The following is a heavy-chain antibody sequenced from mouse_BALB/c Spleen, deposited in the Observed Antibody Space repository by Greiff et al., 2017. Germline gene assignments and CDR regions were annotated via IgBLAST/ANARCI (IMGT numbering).Heavy chain of an antibody. CDR3: ARDYYGSSYGAMDY. D-gene: IGHD1-1*01. Sequence: VQRVESGGGLVQPGGSLKLSCAASGFTFSSYGMSWVRQTPDKRLELVATINSNGGSTYYPDSVKGRFTISRDNAKNTLYLQMSSLKSEDTAMYYCARDYYGSSYGAMDYGGQGTSVTVSS. J-gene: IGHJ4*01. CDR1: GFTFSSYG. CDR2: INSNGGST. V-gene: IGHV5-6-3*01.